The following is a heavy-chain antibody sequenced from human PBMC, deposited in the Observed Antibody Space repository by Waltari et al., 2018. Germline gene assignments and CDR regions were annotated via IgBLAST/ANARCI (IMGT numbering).Heavy chain of an antibody. CDR3: ATYIGASVGTAAFDV. CDR1: GVSITSNRHY. D-gene: IGHD5-12*01. J-gene: IGHJ3*01. Sequence: QLQLQESGPRLVRPSETLSLICRVSGVSITSNRHYWAWIRQSPGQGLEWIGTVSYSGTTYISPSLKSRVSVSRDTSKNQVSLILGSVTAADMAVYYCATYIGASVGTAAFDVWGQGTMVIVSS. V-gene: IGHV4-39*01. CDR2: VSYSGTT.